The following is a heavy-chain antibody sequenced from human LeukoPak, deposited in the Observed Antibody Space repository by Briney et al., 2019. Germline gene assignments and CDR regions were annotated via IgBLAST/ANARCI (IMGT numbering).Heavy chain of an antibody. CDR3: ARAKYLYCSSTSCYGGYYYYGMDV. V-gene: IGHV4-34*01. CDR2: INHSGST. CDR1: GGSFSGYY. J-gene: IGHJ6*02. D-gene: IGHD2-2*01. Sequence: SETLSLTCAVYGGSFSGYYWSWIRQPPGKGLEWIGEINHSGSTNYNPALKSRVTISVDTSKNQFSLKLSSVTAADTAVYYCARAKYLYCSSTSCYGGYYYYGMDVWGQGTTVTVSS.